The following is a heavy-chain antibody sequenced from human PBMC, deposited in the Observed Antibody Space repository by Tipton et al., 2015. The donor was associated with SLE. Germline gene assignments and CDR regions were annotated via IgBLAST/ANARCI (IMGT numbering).Heavy chain of an antibody. CDR2: ISYSGSP. Sequence: LRLSCTVSGGSISSYYWSWIRQPTGRGLEWIGYISYSGSPNYNPSLKCRVTISVDTSKNQFSLKLSSVTAADTAVYYCARNDGMDVWGQGTTVTVSS. V-gene: IGHV4-59*01. CDR1: GGSISSYY. CDR3: ARNDGMDV. J-gene: IGHJ6*02.